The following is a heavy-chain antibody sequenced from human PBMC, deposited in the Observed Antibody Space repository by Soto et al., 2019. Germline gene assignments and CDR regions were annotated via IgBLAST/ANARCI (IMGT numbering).Heavy chain of an antibody. CDR1: GFTFSSYS. CDR2: ISSSSSYI. V-gene: IGHV3-21*01. Sequence: PGGSLRLSCAASGFTFSSYSMNWVRQAPGKGLEWVSSISSSSSYIYYADSVKGRFTISRDNAKNSLYLQMNSLRAEDTAVYYCARWPAASYYYYYYMDVWGKGTTVTVSS. J-gene: IGHJ6*03. CDR3: ARWPAASYYYYYYMDV. D-gene: IGHD6-13*01.